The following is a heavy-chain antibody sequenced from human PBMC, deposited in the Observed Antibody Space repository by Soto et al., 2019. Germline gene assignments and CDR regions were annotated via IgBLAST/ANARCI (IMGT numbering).Heavy chain of an antibody. CDR3: AAPHVGYASYYFDY. J-gene: IGHJ4*02. V-gene: IGHV1-69*12. D-gene: IGHD5-18*01. CDR1: GGTFSSYA. CDR2: IIPIFGTA. Sequence: QVQLVQSGAEVKKPGSSVKVSCKASGGTFSSYAISGVRQAPGQGLEWMGGIIPIFGTANYAQKFQGRVTITADESTSTAYMELSSLRSEDTAVYYCAAPHVGYASYYFDYWGQGTLVTVSS.